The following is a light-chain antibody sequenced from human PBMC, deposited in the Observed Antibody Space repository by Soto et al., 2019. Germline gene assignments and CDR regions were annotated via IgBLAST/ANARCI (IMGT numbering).Light chain of an antibody. Sequence: EIVLTQSPGTLSLSPGERATLSCRASQSVSSSYLAWYQQKPGQAPRLLIYGASSRATGIPDRFSGSGSGTDFTLTISRLEPEDSAVYYCQQYGSSLFWTFGQGTKVEIK. CDR1: QSVSSSY. CDR3: QQYGSSLFWT. CDR2: GAS. J-gene: IGKJ1*01. V-gene: IGKV3-20*01.